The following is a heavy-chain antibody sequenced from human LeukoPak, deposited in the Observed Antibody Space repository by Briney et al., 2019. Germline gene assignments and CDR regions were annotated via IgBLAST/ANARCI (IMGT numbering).Heavy chain of an antibody. CDR2: ISGGGDTST. J-gene: IGHJ6*03. Sequence: GGSLRLSCATSGFTFNTDAMSWVRQAPGKGLQWVSGISGGGDTSTYYADSVKGRFTISRDNSKNTLYLQMNSLRAEDTAVYYCARDPEEYYMDVWGKGTTVTVSS. V-gene: IGHV3-23*01. CDR1: GFTFNTDA. CDR3: ARDPEEYYMDV.